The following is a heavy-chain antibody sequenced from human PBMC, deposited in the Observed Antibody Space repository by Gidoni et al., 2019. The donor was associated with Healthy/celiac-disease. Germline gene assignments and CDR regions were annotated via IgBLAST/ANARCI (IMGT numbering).Heavy chain of an antibody. CDR3: ARDRGLRSGYYSYYFDY. D-gene: IGHD3-22*01. CDR1: GFTFSSYG. CDR2: IWYDGSNK. J-gene: IGHJ4*02. V-gene: IGHV3-33*01. Sequence: QVQLVESGGGVVQPGRSLRLSCAASGFTFSSYGMHWVRQAPGKGLEWVAVIWYDGSNKYYADSVKGRFTISRDNSKNTLYLQMNSLRAEDTAVYYCARDRGLRSGYYSYYFDYWGQGTLVTVSS.